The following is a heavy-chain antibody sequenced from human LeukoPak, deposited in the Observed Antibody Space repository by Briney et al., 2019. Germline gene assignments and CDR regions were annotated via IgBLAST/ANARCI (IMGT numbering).Heavy chain of an antibody. J-gene: IGHJ4*02. D-gene: IGHD1-26*01. Sequence: ASVKVSCKPSGYTFTDYYIHWVRQAPGQGLEWMGSINPDSGGTTYAQKFQGRVTMTSDTSISTAYMELSRLRSDDTAVYYCVRDPSEVGALWGQGSLVTVSS. V-gene: IGHV1-2*02. CDR2: INPDSGGT. CDR1: GYTFTDYY. CDR3: VRDPSEVGAL.